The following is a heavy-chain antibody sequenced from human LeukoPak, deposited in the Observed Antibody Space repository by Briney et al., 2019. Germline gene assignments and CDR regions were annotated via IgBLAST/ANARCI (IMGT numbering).Heavy chain of an antibody. CDR3: ARTPSLTTVTSRGHYGMDV. J-gene: IGHJ6*02. Sequence: ASVKVSCKASGYTFTGHYMHWVRQAPGQGLEWMGWINPNSGGTNYAQKFQGRVTMTRDTSISTAYMELSRLRSEDTAVYYCARTPSLTTVTSRGHYGMDVWGQGTTVTVSS. CDR1: GYTFTGHY. V-gene: IGHV1-2*02. CDR2: INPNSGGT. D-gene: IGHD4-17*01.